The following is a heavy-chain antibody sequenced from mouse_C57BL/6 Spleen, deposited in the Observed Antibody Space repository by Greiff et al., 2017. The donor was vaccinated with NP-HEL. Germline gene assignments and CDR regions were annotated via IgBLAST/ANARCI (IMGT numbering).Heavy chain of an antibody. D-gene: IGHD2-3*01. Sequence: QVQLQQSGAELVRPGASVTLSCKASGYTFTDYEMHWVKQTPVHGLEWIGAIDPETGGTAYNQKFKGKAILTADKSSSTAYMELRSLTSEDAAVYYCTRRGWLRTSYAMDYWGQGTSVTVSS. V-gene: IGHV1-15*01. CDR3: TRRGWLRTSYAMDY. CDR2: IDPETGGT. J-gene: IGHJ4*01. CDR1: GYTFTDYE.